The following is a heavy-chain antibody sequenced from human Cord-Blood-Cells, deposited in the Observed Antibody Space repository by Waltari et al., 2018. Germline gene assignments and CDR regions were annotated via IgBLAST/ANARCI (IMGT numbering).Heavy chain of an antibody. CDR1: GFTFSSYS. Sequence: EVQLVESGGGLVKPGGSLRLSCAASGFTFSSYSMNWVRQAPGKGLVWVSAIVSSSSYIYSPDAGKGRFTISRDNAKNSLYLQMNSLRAEDTAVYYCARYSSSWYAFDIWGQGTMVTVSS. V-gene: IGHV3-21*01. J-gene: IGHJ3*02. CDR2: IVSSSSYI. CDR3: ARYSSSWYAFDI. D-gene: IGHD6-13*01.